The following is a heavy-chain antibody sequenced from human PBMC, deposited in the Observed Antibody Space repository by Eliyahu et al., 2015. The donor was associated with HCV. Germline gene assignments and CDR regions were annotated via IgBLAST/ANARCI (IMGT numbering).Heavy chain of an antibody. CDR1: GYTFTSYY. D-gene: IGHD2-2*02. J-gene: IGHJ6*02. CDR2: INPSGGST. CDR3: ARSDIVVVPAAIPVIYGMDV. Sequence: QVQLVQSGAEVKKPGASVKVSCKASGYTFTSYYMHWVRQAPGQGLEWMGIINPSGGSTSYAQKFQGRVTMTRDTSTSTVYMELSSLRSEDTAVYYCARSDIVVVPAAIPVIYGMDVWGQGTTVTVSS. V-gene: IGHV1-46*01.